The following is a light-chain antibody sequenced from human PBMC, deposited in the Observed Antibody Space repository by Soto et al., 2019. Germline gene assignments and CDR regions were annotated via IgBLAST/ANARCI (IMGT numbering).Light chain of an antibody. CDR1: QSVSSY. CDR2: GAS. CDR3: QHYNTWPPKYS. J-gene: IGKJ2*01. Sequence: EIVMTQSPATLSVSPGGRATLSCRASQSVSSYLAWYQQRPGQPPRRLIYGASTRATDIPARLSASGSGTEFSLTFSSLQSEDFAVYYCQHYNTWPPKYSFGQGTKLEI. V-gene: IGKV3-15*01.